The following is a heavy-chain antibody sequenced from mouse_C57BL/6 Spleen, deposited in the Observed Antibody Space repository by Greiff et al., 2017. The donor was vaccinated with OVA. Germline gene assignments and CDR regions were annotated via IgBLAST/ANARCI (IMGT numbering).Heavy chain of an antibody. J-gene: IGHJ2*01. CDR2: IYPGSGST. V-gene: IGHV1-55*01. CDR3: AYSNYREEGPHYFDY. CDR1: GYTFTSYW. D-gene: IGHD2-5*01. Sequence: QVQLKQPGAELVKPGASVKMSCKASGYTFTSYWITWVKQRPGQGLEWIGDIYPGSGSTNYNEKFKSKATLTVDTSSSTAYMQLSSLTSEDSAVYYCAYSNYREEGPHYFDYWGQGTTLTVSS.